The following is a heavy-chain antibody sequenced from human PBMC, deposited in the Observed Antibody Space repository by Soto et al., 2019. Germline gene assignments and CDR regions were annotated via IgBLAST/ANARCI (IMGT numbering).Heavy chain of an antibody. CDR3: ARLLRQKLVQGRGYNWLDP. J-gene: IGHJ5*02. Sequence: SETLSLTCTVSGGSISSGGYYWSWIRQHPGKGLDWIGYIYYSGSTYYNPSLKSRVTISVDTSKNQFSLKLSSVTAADTAVYYWARLLRQKLVQGRGYNWLDPGRQRTLVTVS. CDR2: IYYSGST. D-gene: IGHD6-13*01. V-gene: IGHV4-31*03. CDR1: GGSISSGGYY.